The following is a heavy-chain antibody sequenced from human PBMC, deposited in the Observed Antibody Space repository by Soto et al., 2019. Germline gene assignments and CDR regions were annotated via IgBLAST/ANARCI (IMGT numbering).Heavy chain of an antibody. CDR1: GFTFSAVY. CDR2: ISSSGTSA. J-gene: IGHJ4*02. D-gene: IGHD6-19*01. Sequence: QVQLEESGGGLVKPGGSLRLSCAASGFTFSAVYMSWIRQAPNKGLEYISYISSSGTSANYADSVKGRFPISRDNAKNSLYLQMNSLRAEDTAVYYCARDRGAVTGQYFDYWGQGALVTVSS. CDR3: ARDRGAVTGQYFDY. V-gene: IGHV3-11*05.